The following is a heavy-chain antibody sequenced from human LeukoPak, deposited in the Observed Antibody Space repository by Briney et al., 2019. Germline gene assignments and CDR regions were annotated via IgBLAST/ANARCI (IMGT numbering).Heavy chain of an antibody. Sequence: LRETLSLTCAVYGGSFSGYYWSWIRQPPGKGLEWIGEINHSGSTNYNPSLKSRVTISVDTSKNQFSLKLSSVTAADTAVYYCARGSLIPTYCGGGCYSYWGQGTLVTVSS. CDR1: GGSFSGYY. J-gene: IGHJ4*02. CDR2: INHSGST. V-gene: IGHV4-34*01. D-gene: IGHD2-21*02. CDR3: ARGSLIPTYCGGGCYSY.